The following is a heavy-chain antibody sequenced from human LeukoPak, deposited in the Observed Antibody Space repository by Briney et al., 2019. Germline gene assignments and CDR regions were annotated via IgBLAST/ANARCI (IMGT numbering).Heavy chain of an antibody. Sequence: GGSLRLSCAASGFTLSNAWMRWIRQAPGKGLDWVGRIKRKTDGGTTDYAAPVKRRFTISRDDSKNTLYLQMNSLKTEDTAVYYCTTAFPSYYYDSSGYPVYGLDYWGQGTLVTVSS. CDR1: GFTLSNAW. D-gene: IGHD3-22*01. J-gene: IGHJ4*02. CDR3: TTAFPSYYYDSSGYPVYGLDY. CDR2: IKRKTDGGTT. V-gene: IGHV3-15*01.